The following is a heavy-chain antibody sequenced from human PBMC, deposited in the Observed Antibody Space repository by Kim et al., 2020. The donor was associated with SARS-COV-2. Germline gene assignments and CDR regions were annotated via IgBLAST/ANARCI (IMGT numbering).Heavy chain of an antibody. J-gene: IGHJ4*02. V-gene: IGHV4-39*07. CDR3: AGAAENYYDSSGYWGESDY. CDR1: GGSISSSSYY. Sequence: SETLSLTCTVSGGSISSSSYYWGWIRQPPGKGLEWIGSIYYSGSTYYNPSLKSRVTISVDTSKNQFSLKLSSVSAADTAVYYGAGAAENYYDSSGYWGESDYWGQGTLVTVST. CDR2: IYYSGST. D-gene: IGHD3-22*01.